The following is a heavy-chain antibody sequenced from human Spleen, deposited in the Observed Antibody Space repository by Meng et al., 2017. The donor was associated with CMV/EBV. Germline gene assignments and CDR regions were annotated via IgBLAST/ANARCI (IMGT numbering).Heavy chain of an antibody. CDR3: ARDQEGTRELFPIHYGMDV. V-gene: IGHV3-21*04. Sequence: GESLMISCAASGFTFKTFTMIWVRQAPRKGLEWVSSISSGSDYMYYADSVKGRFTISRDNGKNSLYLRMDGLRVEDTAVYYCARDQEGTRELFPIHYGMDVWGQGTTVTVSS. D-gene: IGHD1-7*01. CDR2: ISSGSDYM. CDR1: GFTFKTFT. J-gene: IGHJ6*02.